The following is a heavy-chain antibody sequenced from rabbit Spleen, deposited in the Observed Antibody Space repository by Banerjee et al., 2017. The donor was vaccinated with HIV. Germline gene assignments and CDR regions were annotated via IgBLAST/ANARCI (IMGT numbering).Heavy chain of an antibody. CDR3: ARNGGMLNYEL. D-gene: IGHD6-1*01. CDR2: INAVTGKA. Sequence: QEHLVESGGGLVRPEGSLRLSCTASGFDFSNKAVMCWVRQAPGKGLEWIACINAVTGKAVYASWAKGRFTISRTSSTTVTLQMTSLTAADTATYFCARNGGMLNYELWGPGTLVTVS. J-gene: IGHJ6*01. CDR1: GFDFSNKAV. V-gene: IGHV1S45*01.